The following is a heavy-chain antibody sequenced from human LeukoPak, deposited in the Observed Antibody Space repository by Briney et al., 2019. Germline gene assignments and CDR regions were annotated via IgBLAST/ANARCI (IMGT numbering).Heavy chain of an antibody. Sequence: GGPLRLSCAASGFTFSSYAMSWVRQAPGKGLEWVSAISGSGGSTYYADSVKGRFTISRDNSKNTLYLQMNSLRAEDTAVYYCAKSKPYCSGGSCYSTPYNWFDPWGQGTLVTVSS. J-gene: IGHJ5*02. CDR1: GFTFSSYA. V-gene: IGHV3-23*01. CDR3: AKSKPYCSGGSCYSTPYNWFDP. D-gene: IGHD2-15*01. CDR2: ISGSGGST.